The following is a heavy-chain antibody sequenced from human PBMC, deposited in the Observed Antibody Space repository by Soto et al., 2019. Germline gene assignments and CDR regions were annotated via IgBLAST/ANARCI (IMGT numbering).Heavy chain of an antibody. CDR1: GGSFKSGSYS. J-gene: IGHJ4*02. Sequence: PSETLSLTCTVSGGSFKSGSYSWSWIRQPPGEGLEWIGYVYHTGRTSYNPSLKSRVSISMDTSKNQFSLNLDSVTAAYTAVYFCSRDFAYFDYWGQGTLVTVSS. CDR3: SRDFAYFDY. CDR2: VYHTGRT. V-gene: IGHV4-61*01. D-gene: IGHD3-3*01.